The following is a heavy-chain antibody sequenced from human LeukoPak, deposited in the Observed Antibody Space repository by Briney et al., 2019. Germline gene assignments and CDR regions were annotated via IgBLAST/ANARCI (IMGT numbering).Heavy chain of an antibody. J-gene: IGHJ6*03. CDR3: ARDMVAAAGDYYYYYMDV. D-gene: IGHD6-13*01. V-gene: IGHV3-7*01. Sequence: GGSLRLSCAASGFTFSSYWMSWVRQAPGKGLEWVANIKHDGSEKYYVDSVKGRFTISRDNAKNSLYLQMNSLRAEDTAVYYCARDMVAAAGDYYYYYMDVWGKGTTVTVSS. CDR1: GFTFSSYW. CDR2: IKHDGSEK.